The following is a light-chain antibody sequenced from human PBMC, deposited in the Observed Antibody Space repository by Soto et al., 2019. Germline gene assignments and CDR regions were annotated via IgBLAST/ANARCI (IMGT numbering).Light chain of an antibody. CDR2: DAS. CDR1: QSISSW. J-gene: IGKJ2*02. V-gene: IGKV1-5*01. Sequence: DIQMTQSPSTLSASVGDRVTITCRASQSISSWLAWYQQKPGKAPKLLIYDASSLESGVPSRFSGSGSGTEFTLTTSSLQPDDFATYYRQFSTFGQGTKLEIK. CDR3: QFST.